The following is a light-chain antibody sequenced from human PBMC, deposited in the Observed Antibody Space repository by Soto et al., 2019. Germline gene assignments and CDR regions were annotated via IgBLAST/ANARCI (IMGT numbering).Light chain of an antibody. CDR1: SGHSNYA. CDR2: LNIDGSH. Sequence: QPVLTQSPSASASLGASVKLTCTLSSGHSNYAIAWHQQQPEKGPRFLMNLNIDGSHTKGDGIPDRFSGSRSGAERYLTISSLQSEDEADYYCQTWGTDIVVFGGGTKVTVL. V-gene: IGLV4-69*01. CDR3: QTWGTDIVV. J-gene: IGLJ2*01.